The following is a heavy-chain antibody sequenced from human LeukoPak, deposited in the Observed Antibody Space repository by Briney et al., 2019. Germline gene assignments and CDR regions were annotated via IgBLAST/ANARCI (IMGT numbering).Heavy chain of an antibody. Sequence: ASVKVSCKASGYTFTSYYMHWVRQAPGQGLEWMGIINPSGGSTSYAQKFQGRVTMTRDTSISTAYMELSRLRSDDTAVYYCARASYSGSYWDAFDIWGQGTMVTVSS. D-gene: IGHD1-26*01. V-gene: IGHV1-46*01. CDR1: GYTFTSYY. CDR2: INPSGGST. CDR3: ARASYSGSYWDAFDI. J-gene: IGHJ3*02.